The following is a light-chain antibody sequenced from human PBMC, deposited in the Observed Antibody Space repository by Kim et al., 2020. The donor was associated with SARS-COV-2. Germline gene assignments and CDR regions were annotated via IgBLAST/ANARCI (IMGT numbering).Light chain of an antibody. CDR1: LSISWW. CDR3: RQYNGYHA. CDR2: KAF. Sequence: DFQMTQSPSTLSASVGDRVTITCRVSLSISWWLAWYHQKPGKAPKLLIYKAFTLASGVPSRFSGSASGTEFTLTISSLQPDDFATYYCRQYNGYHAFGQGTKLEV. J-gene: IGKJ2*01. V-gene: IGKV1-5*03.